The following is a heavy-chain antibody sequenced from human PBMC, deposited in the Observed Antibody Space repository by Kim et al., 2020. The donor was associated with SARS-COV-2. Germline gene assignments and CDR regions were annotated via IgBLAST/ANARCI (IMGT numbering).Heavy chain of an antibody. V-gene: IGHV3-7*03. CDR2: IKEDGTEQ. Sequence: GGSLRLSCAASGFTFSTHWMAWVRQLPGKGLEWVANIKEDGTEQYYADSLMGRFMISRDNSKNSLYLQMNSLGAEDTAVYYCERVHGSGSWAMDVWGQGTTVTVSS. J-gene: IGHJ6*02. D-gene: IGHD3-10*01. CDR1: GFTFSTHW. CDR3: ERVHGSGSWAMDV.